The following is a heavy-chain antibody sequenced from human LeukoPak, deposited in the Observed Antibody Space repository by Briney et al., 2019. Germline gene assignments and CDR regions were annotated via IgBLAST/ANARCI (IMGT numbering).Heavy chain of an antibody. V-gene: IGHV1-8*02. Sequence: GASVKVSCKASGYTFTSYGISWVRQAPGQGLEWMGWMNPNSGNTGYAQKLQGRVTMTRNTSISTAYMELSSLRSEDTAVYYCARVSGYSGYDPPNFDYWGQGTLVTVSS. D-gene: IGHD5-12*01. CDR1: GYTFTSYG. CDR3: ARVSGYSGYDPPNFDY. CDR2: MNPNSGNT. J-gene: IGHJ4*02.